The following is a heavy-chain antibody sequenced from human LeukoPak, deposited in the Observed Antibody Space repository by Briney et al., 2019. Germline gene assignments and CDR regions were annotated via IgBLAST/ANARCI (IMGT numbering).Heavy chain of an antibody. CDR2: IYYSGST. Sequence: PSETLSLTCTVSGGSISSYYWSWIRQPPGKGLEGIGYIYYSGSTNYNPSLKSRCTISVDTSKNQFSLKLSSVTAADTAVYYCARHGARGSIAARSFDYWGQGTLVTVSS. V-gene: IGHV4-59*08. J-gene: IGHJ4*02. CDR1: GGSISSYY. CDR3: ARHGARGSIAARSFDY. D-gene: IGHD6-6*01.